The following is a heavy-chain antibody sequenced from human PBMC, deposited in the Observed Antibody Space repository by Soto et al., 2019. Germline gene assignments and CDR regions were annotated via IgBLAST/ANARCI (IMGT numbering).Heavy chain of an antibody. CDR2: VYFTAAT. V-gene: IGHV4-39*01. J-gene: IGHJ5*01. D-gene: IGHD6-19*01. CDR3: ARLPKRKSVSGMPLRAWFEP. CDR1: GGSINNNNYY. Sequence: PSETLSLTCIVSGGSINNNNYYWVWIRQPPGKGLEWIGSVYFTAATYYNPSLKSRVTMFIDTSKNQFSLKMSSVTASDTGVYYCARLPKRKSVSGMPLRAWFEPWGRGTMGAVCS.